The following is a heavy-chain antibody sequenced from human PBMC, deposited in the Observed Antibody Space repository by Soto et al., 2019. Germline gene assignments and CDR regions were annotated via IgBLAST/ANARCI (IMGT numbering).Heavy chain of an antibody. CDR2: ISESGDNA. D-gene: IGHD5-18*01. J-gene: IGHJ5*02. CDR1: GFTFSSSA. V-gene: IGHV3-23*01. CDR3: AKGGYNFGLDP. Sequence: PGGSLRLSCAASGFTFSSSAMSWLRQAPGKGLEWVSAISESGDNAFYADSVKGRLTISRDNSKSTLYLQMSSLRAEDTALYFCAKGGYNFGLDPWGQGTLVTVSS.